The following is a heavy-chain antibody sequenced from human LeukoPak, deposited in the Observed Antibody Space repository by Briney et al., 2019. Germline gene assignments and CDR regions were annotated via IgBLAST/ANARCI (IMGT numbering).Heavy chain of an antibody. CDR1: GYTFTDYY. D-gene: IGHD5-12*01. Sequence: EASVKVSCKASGYTFTDYYMHWVRQAPGQGLEWMGWINPNSGGTNYAQKFQGRVTMTRDTSISTAYMELSRLRSDDTAVYYCARTRYSGYEYYYYYMDVWGKGTTVTVSS. CDR3: ARTRYSGYEYYYYYMDV. V-gene: IGHV1-2*02. CDR2: INPNSGGT. J-gene: IGHJ6*03.